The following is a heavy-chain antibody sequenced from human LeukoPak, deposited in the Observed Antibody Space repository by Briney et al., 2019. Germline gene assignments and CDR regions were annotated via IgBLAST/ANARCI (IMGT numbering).Heavy chain of an antibody. D-gene: IGHD3-16*01. CDR1: GGSISSSCYY. CDR3: ARAYYDYVWGTYYDAFDI. J-gene: IGHJ3*02. V-gene: IGHV4-39*07. Sequence: PSETLSLTCTVSGGSISSSCYYWGWIRQPPGKGLEWIGNIYYTGSSYYNPSLKSRVTISVDTSKNQFSLKLSSVTAADTAVYYCARAYYDYVWGTYYDAFDIWGQGTMVTVSS. CDR2: IYYTGSS.